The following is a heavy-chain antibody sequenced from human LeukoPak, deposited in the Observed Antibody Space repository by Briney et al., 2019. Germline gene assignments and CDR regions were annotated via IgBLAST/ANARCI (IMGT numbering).Heavy chain of an antibody. D-gene: IGHD6-13*01. CDR3: ARRRDNTIAAAAHNWFDP. Sequence: ASVKVSCKASGYTFTGYYLHWVRQATGQGLEWMGWINPNSGGTNYAQKFQGRVTMTRDTSISTAYMELSRLRSDDTAVYYCARRRDNTIAAAAHNWFDPWGQGTLVTVSS. J-gene: IGHJ5*02. CDR1: GYTFTGYY. CDR2: INPNSGGT. V-gene: IGHV1-2*02.